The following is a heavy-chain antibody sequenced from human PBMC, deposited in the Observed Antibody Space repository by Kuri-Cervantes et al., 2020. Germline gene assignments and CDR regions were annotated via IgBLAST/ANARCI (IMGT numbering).Heavy chain of an antibody. V-gene: IGHV1-45*02. Sequence: SVKVSCKASGYTFTYRYLHWVRQAPGQALEWMGWITPFNGNTNYAQKFQDRVTITRDRSMSTAYMELSRLRSDDTAVYYCARETMIVVVAKGYFDLWGRGTLVTVSS. CDR1: GYTFTYRY. J-gene: IGHJ2*01. CDR2: ITPFNGNT. D-gene: IGHD3-22*01. CDR3: ARETMIVVVAKGYFDL.